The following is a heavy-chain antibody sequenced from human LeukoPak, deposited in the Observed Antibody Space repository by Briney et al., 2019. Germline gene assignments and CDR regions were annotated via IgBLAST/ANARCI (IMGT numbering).Heavy chain of an antibody. J-gene: IGHJ6*04. V-gene: IGHV3-48*01. D-gene: IGHD4-17*01. Sequence: GGSLRLSCAASGFRFSTYNINWVRQAPGKGLEWVSYISTSSSTIHYADSVRGRFTVSRDNAKNSVYLQMNSLRAEDTAVYYCARAYGDYVLHYHHLDVWGNGTTVTVSS. CDR1: GFRFSTYN. CDR3: ARAYGDYVLHYHHLDV. CDR2: ISTSSSTI.